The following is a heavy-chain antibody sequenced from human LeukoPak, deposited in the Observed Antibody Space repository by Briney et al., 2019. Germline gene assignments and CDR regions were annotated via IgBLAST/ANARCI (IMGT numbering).Heavy chain of an antibody. CDR1: GFTFDDYG. CDR3: ARGVSSWYKDKNYYYYMDV. Sequence: PSGGSLRLSCAASGFTFDDYGMSWVRQAPGKGLEWVSGINWNGGSTGYADSVKGRFTISRDNAKNSLYLQMNSLRAEDTALYYCARGVSSWYKDKNYYYYMDVWGKGTTVTVSS. J-gene: IGHJ6*03. V-gene: IGHV3-20*04. D-gene: IGHD6-13*01. CDR2: INWNGGST.